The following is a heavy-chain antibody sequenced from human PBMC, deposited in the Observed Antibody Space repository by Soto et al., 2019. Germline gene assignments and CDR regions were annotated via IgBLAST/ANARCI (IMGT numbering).Heavy chain of an antibody. D-gene: IGHD1-26*01. CDR1: GFTFSSYG. V-gene: IGHV3-30*18. J-gene: IGHJ6*01. CDR2: ISNDGSYD. CDR3: VKGRGANCRDPTCDMFDR. Sequence: VQLAESGGGVVQPGRSLRLSCVASGFTFSSYGMTWVRQAPGKGLEWVAVISNDGSYDFYADSVNGRFTISRDNSKNTLLLKMNSLKPEETALYFCVKGRGANCRDPTCDMFDRWG.